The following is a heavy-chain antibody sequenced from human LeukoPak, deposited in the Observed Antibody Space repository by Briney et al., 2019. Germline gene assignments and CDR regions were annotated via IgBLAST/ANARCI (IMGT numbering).Heavy chain of an antibody. J-gene: IGHJ4*02. CDR2: IYYSGST. D-gene: IGHD5-18*01. CDR1: GGSISSYY. Sequence: SETLSLTCTVSGGSISSYYWSWIRQPPGKGLEWIGYIYYSGSTNYNPSLKSRVTISVDTSKNQFSLKLSSVTAAGTAVYYCARGGYSYGYLYYFDYWGQGTLVTVSS. V-gene: IGHV4-59*01. CDR3: ARGGYSYGYLYYFDY.